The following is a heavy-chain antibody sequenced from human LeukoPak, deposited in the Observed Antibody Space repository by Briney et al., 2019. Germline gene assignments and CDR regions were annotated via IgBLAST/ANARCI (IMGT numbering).Heavy chain of an antibody. Sequence: GRSLRLSCAASGFTFSSYAMHWVRQAPGKGLEWVAVISYDGSNKYYADSVKGRFTTSRDNSKNTLYLQMNSLRAEDTAVYYCARGDRSNYYFDYWGQGTLVTVSS. V-gene: IGHV3-30*04. CDR2: ISYDGSNK. CDR3: ARGDRSNYYFDY. CDR1: GFTFSSYA. J-gene: IGHJ4*02. D-gene: IGHD4-11*01.